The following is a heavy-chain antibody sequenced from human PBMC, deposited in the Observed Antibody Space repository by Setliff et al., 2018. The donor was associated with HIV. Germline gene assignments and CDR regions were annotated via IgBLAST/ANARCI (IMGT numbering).Heavy chain of an antibody. CDR1: GFTFDDYA. CDR2: ISYNSGRI. Sequence: GGSLRLSCAVSGFTFDDYAMHWVRQVPGKGLEWVLSISYNSGRIGYADSVKGRFTTSRDNAKKSLYLQMNSLRVEDTALYYCAKEYYGSESRYYYYYYMDVWGKGTTVTVSS. D-gene: IGHD3-10*01. CDR3: AKEYYGSESRYYYYYYMDV. J-gene: IGHJ6*03. V-gene: IGHV3-9*01.